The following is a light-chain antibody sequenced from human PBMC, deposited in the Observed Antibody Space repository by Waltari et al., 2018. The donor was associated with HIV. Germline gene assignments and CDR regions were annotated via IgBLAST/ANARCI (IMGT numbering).Light chain of an antibody. J-gene: IGKJ2*01. CDR2: GAS. CDR1: KSVIVN. V-gene: IGKV3-15*01. Sequence: EILMTQSPATLSVSPGERVGLSCRASKSVIVNLAWVQQKLGQPPRLVIYGASTSATDIPARFSGSGSGTEFTLTISSLQSEDFAVYYCQQYSDWPPFFGQGTKLEIK. CDR3: QQYSDWPPF.